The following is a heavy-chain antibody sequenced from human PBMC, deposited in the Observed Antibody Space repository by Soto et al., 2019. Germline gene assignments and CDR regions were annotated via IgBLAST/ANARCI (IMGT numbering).Heavy chain of an antibody. CDR3: AGGTGWFIVD. CDR2: IKQDGTEK. V-gene: IGHV3-7*02. D-gene: IGHD6-19*01. Sequence: EVQLVESGGGLVQPGGSLRLSCAASGFTFSSYWMNWVRQAPGKGLEWVANIKQDGTEKYYVDSVKDRFTISRDNAKSSLYLQLNSLRADDTAVYYCAGGTGWFIVDWGQGTLVTVSS. J-gene: IGHJ4*02. CDR1: GFTFSSYW.